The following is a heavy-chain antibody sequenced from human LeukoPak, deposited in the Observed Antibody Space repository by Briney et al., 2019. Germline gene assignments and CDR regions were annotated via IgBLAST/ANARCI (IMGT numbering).Heavy chain of an antibody. CDR2: IWYDGSNK. D-gene: IGHD3-3*01. CDR1: GFTFSSYG. CDR3: ARVGLFTRFLEWPPTSYYYYYYYMDV. V-gene: IGHV3-33*01. J-gene: IGHJ6*03. Sequence: PGGSLRLSCAASGFTFSSYGMHWVRQAPGKGLEWVAVIWYDGSNKYYADSVKGRFTISRDNSKNTLYLQMNSLRAEDTAVYYCARVGLFTRFLEWPPTSYYYYYYYMDVWGKGTTVTVSS.